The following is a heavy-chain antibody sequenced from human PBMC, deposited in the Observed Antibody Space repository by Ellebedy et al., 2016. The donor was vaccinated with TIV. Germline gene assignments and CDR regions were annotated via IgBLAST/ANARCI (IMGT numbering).Heavy chain of an antibody. V-gene: IGHV3-66*01. J-gene: IGHJ5*02. CDR1: RFTVSSNF. Sequence: GESLKISCEGFRFTVSSNFMTWVRQAPGKGLEWVSGIDSGGKTFYADSVKGRFTISRDNSKNTVFLQMNSLRPEDTAVYYCAAWLRCGDLVPFDPWGQGTLVTVST. CDR2: IDSGGKT. CDR3: AAWLRCGDLVPFDP. D-gene: IGHD3-10*01.